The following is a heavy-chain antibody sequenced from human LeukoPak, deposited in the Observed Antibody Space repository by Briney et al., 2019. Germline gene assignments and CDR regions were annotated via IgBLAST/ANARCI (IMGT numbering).Heavy chain of an antibody. CDR3: ARHSCSSTSCPFDY. Sequence: SQTLSLTCTVSGGSISSGGYYWSWIRQPPGKGLEWIGYIYHSGSTYYNPSLKSRVTISVDRSKNQFSLKLSSVTAADTAVYYCARHSCSSTSCPFDYWGQGTLVTVSS. D-gene: IGHD2-2*01. V-gene: IGHV4-30-2*01. CDR1: GGSISSGGYY. CDR2: IYHSGST. J-gene: IGHJ4*02.